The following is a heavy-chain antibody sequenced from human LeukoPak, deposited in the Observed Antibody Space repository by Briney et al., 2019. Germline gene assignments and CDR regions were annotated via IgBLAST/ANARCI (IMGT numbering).Heavy chain of an antibody. CDR1: GCTFTSYY. V-gene: IGHV1-46*01. J-gene: IGHJ5*02. D-gene: IGHD3-10*01. CDR3: ARSGIPMVRGFDP. Sequence: ASVKVSCKASGCTFTSYYMHWVRQAPGQGLEWMGIINPSGGSTSYAQKFQGRVTMTRDTSTSTVYMELSSLRSEDTAVYYCARSGIPMVRGFDPWGQGTLVTVSS. CDR2: INPSGGST.